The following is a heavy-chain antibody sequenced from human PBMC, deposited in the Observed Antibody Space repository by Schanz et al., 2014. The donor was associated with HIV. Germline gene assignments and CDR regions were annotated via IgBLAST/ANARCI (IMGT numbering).Heavy chain of an antibody. V-gene: IGHV3-48*02. CDR3: ARGWRENSFDY. CDR2: ISPGGDTI. D-gene: IGHD4-4*01. J-gene: IGHJ4*02. Sequence: EVQLVGSGGGLVQPGGTLRLSCATSGFTFRTFSMDWVRQSPGRGLEWLAYISPGGDTIYYAESVKGRFTIVRDYDKSSLYLQMSSLRDDDAAVYYCARGWRENSFDYWGQGTLVTVSS. CDR1: GFTFRTFS.